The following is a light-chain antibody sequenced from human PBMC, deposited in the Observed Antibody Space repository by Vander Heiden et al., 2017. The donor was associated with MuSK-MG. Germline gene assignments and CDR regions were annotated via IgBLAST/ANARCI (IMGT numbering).Light chain of an antibody. CDR3: ALYMGTGISV. V-gene: IGLV8-61*01. Sequence: QTLVTQAPSFSVSPGGTITLACGLASGSVSTSYYPSWYQQTPGQAPRTLIYSTNTRSSGVPDRFSGSILGNKAALTILGAQADDESDFYCALYMGTGISVFGAGTKVTVL. CDR1: SGSVSTSYY. CDR2: STN. J-gene: IGLJ1*01.